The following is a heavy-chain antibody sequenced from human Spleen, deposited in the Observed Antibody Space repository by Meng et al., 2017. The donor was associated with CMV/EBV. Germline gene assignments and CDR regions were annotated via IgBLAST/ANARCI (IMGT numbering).Heavy chain of an antibody. CDR3: TTTVASTR. V-gene: IGHV3-15*01. J-gene: IGHJ4*02. CDR1: GFDFRCAW. CDR2: NKSKIDDETT. Sequence: PGFDFRCAWMSWGRQAAGKGVEVVGRNKSKIDDETTDFATPVRGRFTISRDDSKNTVYLQMATLKTEDTAVYYCTTTVASTRWGQGTLVTVSS. D-gene: IGHD6-19*01.